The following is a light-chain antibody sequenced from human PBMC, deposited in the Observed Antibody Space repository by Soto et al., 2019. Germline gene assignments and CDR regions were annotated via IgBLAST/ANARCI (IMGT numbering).Light chain of an antibody. J-gene: IGLJ2*01. V-gene: IGLV1-44*01. CDR3: AAWDDSLNAVI. CDR2: NTD. CDR1: SSNIGRNT. Sequence: QAVVTQPPSASGTPGQRVTISCSGTSSNIGRNTVDWYQQVPRTAPKLVIFNTDQRPAGVPDRISASKSGTSASLAIVGLQSDDEADYYCAAWDDSLNAVIIGGGTKVTVL.